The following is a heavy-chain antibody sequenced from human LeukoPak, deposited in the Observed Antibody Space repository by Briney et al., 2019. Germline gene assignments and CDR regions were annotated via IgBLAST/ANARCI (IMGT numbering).Heavy chain of an antibody. CDR3: AKDYNYGYGYYFDY. CDR2: ISYDGSNK. CDR1: GFTFSTYG. V-gene: IGHV3-30*18. Sequence: GGSLRLSCAASGFTFSTYGMQWVRQAPGKGLEWVAVISYDGSNKYYADSVKGRFSISRDNSKNTLYLQMSSLRAEDTAVYYCAKDYNYGYGYYFDYWGQGTLVTVSS. D-gene: IGHD3-10*01. J-gene: IGHJ4*02.